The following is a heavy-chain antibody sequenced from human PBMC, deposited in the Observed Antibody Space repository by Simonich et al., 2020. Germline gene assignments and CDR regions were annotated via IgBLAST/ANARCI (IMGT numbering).Heavy chain of an antibody. CDR2: IFYSGST. CDR3: ARLPDY. J-gene: IGHJ4*02. CDR1: GGSISSYY. Sequence: QVQLQESGPGLVKPSATLSLTCTVSGGSISSYYWSWIRQPPGKGLEWIGYIFYSGSTNYNPSIKSRVTISVDTSKNQFSLKLSSVTAADTAVYYCARLPDYWGQGTLVTVSS. V-gene: IGHV4-59*08.